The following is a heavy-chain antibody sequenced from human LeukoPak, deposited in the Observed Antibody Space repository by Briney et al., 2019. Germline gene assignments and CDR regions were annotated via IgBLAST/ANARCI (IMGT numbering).Heavy chain of an antibody. Sequence: GGSLRLSCAASGFTFSSYAMSWVRQAPGKGLEWVSAISGSGGSTYYADSVKGRFTISRDNSKNTLYLQVNSLRAEDTAVYYCAKCLYSSGWYGADYWGQGTLVTVSS. CDR1: GFTFSSYA. J-gene: IGHJ4*02. D-gene: IGHD6-19*01. CDR2: ISGSGGST. CDR3: AKCLYSSGWYGADY. V-gene: IGHV3-23*01.